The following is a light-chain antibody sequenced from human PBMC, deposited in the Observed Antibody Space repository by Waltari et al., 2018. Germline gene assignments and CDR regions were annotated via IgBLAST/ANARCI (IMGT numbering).Light chain of an antibody. V-gene: IGKV1D-12*01. CDR3: QQGKSFLFT. Sequence: DIQMTQSPSSVSASVGDRVTITCRASQGIGRWLAWYQHKPGKAPNLLIFTASNLQSGVPSRFSGSGSGSDFSLTISNLQPEDCATYFCQQGKSFLFTFGGGTTVEIK. CDR2: TAS. CDR1: QGIGRW. J-gene: IGKJ4*01.